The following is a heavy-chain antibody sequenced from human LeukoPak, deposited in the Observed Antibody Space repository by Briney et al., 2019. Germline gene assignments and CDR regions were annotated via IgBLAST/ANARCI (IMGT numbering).Heavy chain of an antibody. J-gene: IGHJ4*02. D-gene: IGHD4-17*01. CDR2: IYYSGST. CDR1: GDSISSNRYY. Sequence: SETLSLTCTVSGDSISSNRYYWGWIRQPPGKGLEWIGTIYYSGSTYYNPSLKSRVTISVDTSENQFSLKLSSVTAADTAVYYCASTYYGDYVLSYYFDYWGQGTLVTVSS. V-gene: IGHV4-39*01. CDR3: ASTYYGDYVLSYYFDY.